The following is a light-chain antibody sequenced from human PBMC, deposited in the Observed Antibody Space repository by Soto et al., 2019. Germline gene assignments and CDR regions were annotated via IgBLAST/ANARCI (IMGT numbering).Light chain of an antibody. CDR1: QSISSW. CDR2: KAS. J-gene: IGKJ1*01. V-gene: IGKV1-5*03. CDR3: QQYKSYST. Sequence: DIQMTQSPSTLSASVGDKVTITCWASQSISSWLAWYQQKPGKAPKLLIYKASSLESGVPSRFSGSGSGTEFTLTISSLQPDDFASYYCQQYKSYSTFGQGTKVDI.